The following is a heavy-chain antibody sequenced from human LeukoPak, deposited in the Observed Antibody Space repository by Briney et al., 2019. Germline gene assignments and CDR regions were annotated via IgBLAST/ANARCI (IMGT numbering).Heavy chain of an antibody. CDR2: IKQDGSEK. V-gene: IGHV3-7*01. CDR1: GFTFSSYW. CDR3: ARALNLLDPVTLDY. J-gene: IGHJ4*02. D-gene: IGHD1-1*01. Sequence: GGSLRLSCAASGFTFSSYWMSWVRQAPGKGLEWVANIKQDGSEKYYVDSVKGRFTISRDNAKNSLYLQMNSLRAEDTAVYYCARALNLLDPVTLDYWGQGTLVTVSS.